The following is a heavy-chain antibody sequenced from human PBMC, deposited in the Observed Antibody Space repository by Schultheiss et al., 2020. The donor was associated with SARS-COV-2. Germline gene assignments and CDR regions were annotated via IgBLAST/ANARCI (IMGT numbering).Heavy chain of an antibody. D-gene: IGHD6-13*01. CDR1: GGSISSGGYS. V-gene: IGHV4-61*08. CDR2: IYYSGST. Sequence: SETLSLTCAVSGGSISSGGYSWSWIRQPPGKGLEWIGYIYYSGSTNYNPSLKSRVTISVNTSKNQFSLKLSSVTAADTAVYYCARLYSSHFDYWGQGTLVTVSS. CDR3: ARLYSSHFDY. J-gene: IGHJ4*02.